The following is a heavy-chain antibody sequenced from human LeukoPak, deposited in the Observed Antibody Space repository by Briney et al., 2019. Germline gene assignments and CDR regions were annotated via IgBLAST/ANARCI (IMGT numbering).Heavy chain of an antibody. J-gene: IGHJ6*03. CDR3: ARGPSTYNYAYYFYMDV. D-gene: IGHD5-18*01. CDR2: INHSGST. V-gene: IGHV4-38-2*02. CDR1: GYSISSGYY. Sequence: KPSETLSLTCTVSGYSISSGYYWGWIRQPPGKGLEWIGEINHSGSTNYNPSLKSRITISVDTSKNQFSLKLSSVTAADTAVYYCARGPSTYNYAYYFYMDVWGNGTTVTVSS.